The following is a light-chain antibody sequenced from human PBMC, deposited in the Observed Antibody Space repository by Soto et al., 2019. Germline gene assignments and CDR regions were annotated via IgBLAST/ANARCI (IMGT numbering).Light chain of an antibody. Sequence: DIVMTQSPLSLPVTPGEPASISCRSSQSLLHSNGYNYLDWYLQKPGQSPQLLIFEVSNHFSGVSDRFSGSGSGTDFTLKISRVEAEDVGVYYCMQSVQFPRTFGGGTKVEIK. CDR2: EVS. CDR3: MQSVQFPRT. V-gene: IGKV2D-29*02. CDR1: QSLLHSNGYNY. J-gene: IGKJ4*01.